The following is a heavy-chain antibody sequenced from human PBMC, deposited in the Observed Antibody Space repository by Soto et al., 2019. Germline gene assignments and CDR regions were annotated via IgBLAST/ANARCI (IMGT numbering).Heavy chain of an antibody. CDR2: IIPIFGTA. CDR3: AGDCISTSCYSDFQMDV. V-gene: IGHV1-69*12. Sequence: QVQLVQSGAEVKKPGSSVKVSCKASGGTFSSYAISWVRQAPGQGLEWMGGIIPIFGTANYAQKFQGRVTITADESTSTAYMELSSLRSEDTAVYYCAGDCISTSCYSDFQMDVWGQGTTVTVSS. CDR1: GGTFSSYA. J-gene: IGHJ6*02. D-gene: IGHD2-2*02.